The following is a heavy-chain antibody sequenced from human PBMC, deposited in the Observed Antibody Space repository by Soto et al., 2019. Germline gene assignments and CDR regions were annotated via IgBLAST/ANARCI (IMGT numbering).Heavy chain of an antibody. Sequence: AASVKVSCKASGYTFTGYYMHWVRQAPGQGLEWMGWINPNSGGTNYAQKFQGRVTMTRDTSISTAYMELSRLRSDDTAVYYCARVPRITMLNSQENWFEPWGQGTLDSVSS. V-gene: IGHV1-2*02. D-gene: IGHD3-10*02. CDR2: INPNSGGT. CDR1: GYTFTGYY. J-gene: IGHJ5*02. CDR3: ARVPRITMLNSQENWFEP.